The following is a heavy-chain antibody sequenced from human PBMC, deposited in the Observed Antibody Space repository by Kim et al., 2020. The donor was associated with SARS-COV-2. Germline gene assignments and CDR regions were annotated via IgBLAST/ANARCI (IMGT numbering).Heavy chain of an antibody. Sequence: SETLSLTCTVSGGSISSGGYYWSWIRQHPGKGLEWIGYIYYSGSTYYNPSLKSRVTISVDTSKNQFSLKLSSVTAADTAVYYCAREYYYDSSGYYQRVGAFDIWGQGTMVTVSS. CDR1: GGSISSGGYY. CDR2: IYYSGST. V-gene: IGHV4-31*03. J-gene: IGHJ3*02. CDR3: AREYYYDSSGYYQRVGAFDI. D-gene: IGHD3-22*01.